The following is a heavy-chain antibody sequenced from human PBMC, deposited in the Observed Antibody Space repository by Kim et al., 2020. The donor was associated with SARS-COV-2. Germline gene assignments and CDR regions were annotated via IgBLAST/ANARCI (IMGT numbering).Heavy chain of an antibody. CDR2: IKQDGSEK. CDR1: GFTFSSYW. Sequence: GGSLRLSCAASGFTFSSYWMSWVRQAPGKGLEWVANIKQDGSEKYYVDSVKGRFTISRDNAKNSLYLQMNSLRAEDTAVYYCAREGETEYYDILTGYYGWFDPWGQGTLVTVSS. V-gene: IGHV3-7*01. CDR3: AREGETEYYDILTGYYGWFDP. D-gene: IGHD3-9*01. J-gene: IGHJ5*02.